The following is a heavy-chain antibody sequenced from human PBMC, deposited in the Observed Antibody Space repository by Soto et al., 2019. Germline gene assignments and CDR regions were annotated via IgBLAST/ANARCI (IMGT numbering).Heavy chain of an antibody. CDR1: GFTVSSNY. J-gene: IGHJ4*02. CDR2: IYSGGST. CDR3: ARDRSYGSGSLDY. Sequence: SLRLSWAASGFTVSSNYMSWVRQAPGKGLEWVSVIYSGGSTYYADSVKGRFTISRDNSKNTLYLQMNSLRAEDTAVYYCARDRSYGSGSLDYWGQGTLVTVSS. V-gene: IGHV3-53*01. D-gene: IGHD3-10*01.